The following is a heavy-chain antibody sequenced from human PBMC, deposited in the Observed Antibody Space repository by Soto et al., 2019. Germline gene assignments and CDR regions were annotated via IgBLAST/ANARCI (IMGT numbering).Heavy chain of an antibody. D-gene: IGHD2-15*01. J-gene: IGHJ4*02. CDR1: GFTFSAYA. CDR2: ISASAITT. V-gene: IGHV3-23*01. Sequence: PGGSLRLSCAGSGFTFSAYAMSWVRQAPGKGLEWVSSISASAITTYNTDSVRGRFTISRDNSRNTVYLQMNSLRAEDTAVYFCPNHPGFNNVVPDYFEYWGGGTRVPVPP. CDR3: PNHPGFNNVVPDYFEY.